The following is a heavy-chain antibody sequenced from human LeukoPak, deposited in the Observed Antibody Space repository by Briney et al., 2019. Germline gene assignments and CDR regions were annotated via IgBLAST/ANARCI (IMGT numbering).Heavy chain of an antibody. D-gene: IGHD3-9*01. CDR2: INPSGGST. CDR3: ARSGNDILTGYYTPPGNYYYMDV. CDR1: GYTFTSYY. Sequence: ASVKVSCKASGYTFTSYYMHWVRQAPGQGLEWMGIINPSGGSTSYAQKFQGRVTMTRDMSTSTVYMELSSLRSEDTAVYYCARSGNDILTGYYTPPGNYYYMDVWGKGTTVTISS. V-gene: IGHV1-46*01. J-gene: IGHJ6*03.